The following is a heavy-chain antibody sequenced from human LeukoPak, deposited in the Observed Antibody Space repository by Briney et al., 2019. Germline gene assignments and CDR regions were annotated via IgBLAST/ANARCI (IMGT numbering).Heavy chain of an antibody. V-gene: IGHV4-39*01. D-gene: IGHD3-3*01. CDR2: IYPDGST. CDR3: ACRSAYLTLFDY. J-gene: IGHJ4*02. Sequence: KPSETLSLTCTVAGGSISGNSYYWGWIRQPPGKGLEWIGSIYPDGSTYYNPSLNSRVTMSMDTSKNQFSLKLNSVTAADTALYYCACRSAYLTLFDYWGQGTLVTVSS. CDR1: GGSISGNSYY.